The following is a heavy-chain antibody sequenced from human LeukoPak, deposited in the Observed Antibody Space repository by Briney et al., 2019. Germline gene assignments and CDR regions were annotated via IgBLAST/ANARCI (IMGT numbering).Heavy chain of an antibody. CDR1: GGSISSGGYY. J-gene: IGHJ4*02. D-gene: IGHD2-2*01. V-gene: IGHV4-31*03. Sequence: SETLSLTCTVSGGSISSGGYYWSWIRQHPGKGLEWIGYIYYSGSTYYNPSLKSRVTISVDTSKNRFSLKLSSVTAADTAVYYCARGSSSSSLDYWGQGTLVTVSS. CDR2: IYYSGST. CDR3: ARGSSSSSLDY.